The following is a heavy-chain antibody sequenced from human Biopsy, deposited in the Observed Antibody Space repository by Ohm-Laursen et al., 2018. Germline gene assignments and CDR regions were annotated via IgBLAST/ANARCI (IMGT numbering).Heavy chain of an antibody. CDR2: INHSGST. Sequence: SETLSLTCAVYGGSFSGYYWSWIRQPPGKGLEWIGEINHSGSTNYNPAPKSRVTLSVDTSKDQFSLKLSFVTAADTAVYYCARGRLRAVARFDYWGQGTLVTVSS. CDR1: GGSFSGYY. CDR3: ARGRLRAVARFDY. D-gene: IGHD6-19*01. J-gene: IGHJ4*02. V-gene: IGHV4-34*01.